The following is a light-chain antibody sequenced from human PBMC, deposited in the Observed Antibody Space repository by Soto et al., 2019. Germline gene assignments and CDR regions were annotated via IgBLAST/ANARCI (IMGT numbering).Light chain of an antibody. CDR3: QQYGSSPRFT. CDR1: QSVSSSY. J-gene: IGKJ3*01. V-gene: IGKV3-20*01. CDR2: GAS. Sequence: EIVLTQSPGTISLSPGERATLSCRASQSVSSSYLAWYQQKPGQAPRLLIYGASSRATGIPDRFSGSGSGTDFTLTISRLEPEDFAMYYCQQYGSSPRFTFGPGTKVDIK.